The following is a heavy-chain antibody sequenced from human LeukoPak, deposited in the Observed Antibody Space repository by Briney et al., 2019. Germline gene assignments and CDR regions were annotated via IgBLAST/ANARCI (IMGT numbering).Heavy chain of an antibody. D-gene: IGHD6-13*01. V-gene: IGHV4-39*07. Sequence: SETLSLTCTVSGGSISSSSYYWGWILQPPGKGLEWIGSIYYSRSTYYNPSLKSRVTISVDTSKNKFSLKLSSVTAADTAVYYCAREAAAGIGGDYWGQGTLVTVSS. CDR2: IYYSRST. CDR3: AREAAAGIGGDY. CDR1: GGSISSSSYY. J-gene: IGHJ4*02.